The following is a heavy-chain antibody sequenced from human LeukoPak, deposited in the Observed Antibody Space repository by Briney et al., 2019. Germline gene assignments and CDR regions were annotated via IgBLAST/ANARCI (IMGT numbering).Heavy chain of an antibody. V-gene: IGHV1-2*02. Sequence: ASVKVSCKASGYTFTGYYMHWVRQAPGQGLEWMGWINPNSGGTNYAQKFQGRVTMTRDTSISTAYMELSRLRSDDTAVYYCARGSPYYDILTGYSWWGQGTLVTVSS. CDR2: INPNSGGT. CDR3: ARGSPYYDILTGYSW. CDR1: GYTFTGYY. D-gene: IGHD3-9*01. J-gene: IGHJ4*02.